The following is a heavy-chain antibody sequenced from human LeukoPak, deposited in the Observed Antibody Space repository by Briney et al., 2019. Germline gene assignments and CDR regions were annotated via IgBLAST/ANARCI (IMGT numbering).Heavy chain of an antibody. CDR3: TRAIETYYYDSSGYYHSAFDI. Sequence: ASVKVSCKASGYTFTSYYMHWVRQAPGQGLEWMGIINPSGGSTNYAQKFQGRVSMTRDMSTSTVYMELNSLRSEDTAVYYCTRAIETYYYDSSGYYHSAFDIWGQGTMVTVSS. V-gene: IGHV1-46*01. CDR1: GYTFTSYY. D-gene: IGHD3-22*01. J-gene: IGHJ3*02. CDR2: INPSGGST.